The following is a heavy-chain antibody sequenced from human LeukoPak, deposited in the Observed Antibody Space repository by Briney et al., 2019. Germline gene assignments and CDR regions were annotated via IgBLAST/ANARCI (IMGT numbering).Heavy chain of an antibody. CDR2: TYYRSKWYN. CDR3: ARERVFDSSGYYSIDY. CDR1: GDSVSSNSVT. Sequence: SQTLSLTCAISGDSVSSNSVTWNWIRQSPSRGLEWLGRTYYRSKWYNDYAVSVKSRITINPDTSKNQFSLQLNSVTPEDTAVYYCARERVFDSSGYYSIDYWGQGTLVTVSS. J-gene: IGHJ4*02. V-gene: IGHV6-1*01. D-gene: IGHD3-22*01.